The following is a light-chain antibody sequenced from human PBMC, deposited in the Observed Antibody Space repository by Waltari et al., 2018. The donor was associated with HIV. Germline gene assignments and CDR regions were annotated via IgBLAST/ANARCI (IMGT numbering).Light chain of an antibody. CDR1: SNNVGNQG. CDR3: AAWDSSLSVVV. Sequence: QAGLTQPPSVSKGLRQTATLTCTGNSNNVGNQGAAWLQQHQGHPPKLLAYRNHTRPSGISERFSASRSGNTASLTIAGLQPEDEADYYCAAWDSSLSVVVFGGGTKLTVL. V-gene: IGLV10-54*01. CDR2: RNH. J-gene: IGLJ2*01.